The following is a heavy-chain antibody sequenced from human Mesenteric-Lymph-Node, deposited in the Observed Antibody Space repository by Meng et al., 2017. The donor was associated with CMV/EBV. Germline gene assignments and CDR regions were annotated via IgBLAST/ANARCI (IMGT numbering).Heavy chain of an antibody. CDR2: INHSGST. D-gene: IGHD4-23*01. CDR1: GRSFSGYY. CDR3: ARHQRWLKSEGGFNL. Sequence: QELVQSGGAGLLTPAATMALSCASDGRSFSGYYWSGIHQPPGKGLELIGEINHSGSTNYTPSLKSRVTISVDTSKNQFSLKLRSVTAADTAVYYCARHQRWLKSEGGFNLWGQGTLVTVSS. J-gene: IGHJ5*02. V-gene: IGHV4-34*01.